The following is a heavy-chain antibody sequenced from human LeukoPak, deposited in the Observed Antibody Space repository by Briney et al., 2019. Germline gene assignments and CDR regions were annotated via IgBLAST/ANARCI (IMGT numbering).Heavy chain of an antibody. D-gene: IGHD3-22*01. Sequence: GGSLRLSCAASGFTFSSYWMSWVRQAPGKGLEWVANIKQDGSEKYYVDSVKGRFTISRDNAKNSLYLQMNSLRAEDTAVYYCARDLYQGYYYDSSGYWPRGPGGYYFDCWGQGTLVTVSS. CDR2: IKQDGSEK. V-gene: IGHV3-7*01. CDR3: ARDLYQGYYYDSSGYWPRGPGGYYFDC. CDR1: GFTFSSYW. J-gene: IGHJ4*02.